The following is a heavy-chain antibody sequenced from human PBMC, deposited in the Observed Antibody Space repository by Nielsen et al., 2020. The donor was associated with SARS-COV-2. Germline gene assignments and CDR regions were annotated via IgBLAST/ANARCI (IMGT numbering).Heavy chain of an antibody. J-gene: IGHJ6*02. Sequence: ASVKVSCKASGYTFTSYGISWVRQAPGQGLEWMGWISAYNGNTNYAQKLQGRVTMTTDTSTSTAYMELRSLRSDDTAVYYCARAYSSGRKLYYYYGMDVWGQGTTVTVSS. V-gene: IGHV1-18*01. CDR3: ARAYSSGRKLYYYYGMDV. CDR2: ISAYNGNT. CDR1: GYTFTSYG. D-gene: IGHD6-19*01.